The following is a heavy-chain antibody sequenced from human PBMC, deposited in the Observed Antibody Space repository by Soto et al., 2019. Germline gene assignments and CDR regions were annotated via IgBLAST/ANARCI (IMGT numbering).Heavy chain of an antibody. V-gene: IGHV4-34*01. J-gene: IGHJ5*02. CDR3: ARAPTYSSSWYFSWFDP. D-gene: IGHD6-13*01. CDR2: INHSGST. CDR1: GGSFSGYY. Sequence: SETLSLTCAVYGGSFSGYYWSWIRQPPGKGLEWIGEINHSGSTNYNPSLKSRVTISVDTSKNQFSLKLSSVTAADTAVYYCARAPTYSSSWYFSWFDPWGQGTLVTVSS.